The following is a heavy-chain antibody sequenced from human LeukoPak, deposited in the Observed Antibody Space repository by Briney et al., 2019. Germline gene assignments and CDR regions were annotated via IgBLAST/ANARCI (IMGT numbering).Heavy chain of an antibody. J-gene: IGHJ4*02. CDR1: GYTFTAYY. V-gene: IGHV1-2*02. CDR3: ARGGPQWLVLRKRFYFDS. Sequence: ASVKVSCKASGYTFTAYYMHWVRQAPGQGLEWMGWISPHSGGTNYAQKFQGRVTMTRDTSISTAYMELSSLRSEDTAVYFCARGGPQWLVLRKRFYFDSWGQGTLVTVSS. CDR2: ISPHSGGT. D-gene: IGHD6-19*01.